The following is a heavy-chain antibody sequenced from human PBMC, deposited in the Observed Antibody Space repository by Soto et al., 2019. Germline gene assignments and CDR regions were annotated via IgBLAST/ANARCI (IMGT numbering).Heavy chain of an antibody. D-gene: IGHD6-13*01. J-gene: IGHJ4*02. CDR1: GFTFDDYA. V-gene: IGHV3-9*01. CDR3: ATDMVGRSWSHFDY. CDR2: ISWNSGSI. Sequence: EVQLVESGGGLVQPGRSLRLSCAASGFTFDDYAMHWVRQAPGKGLEWVSGISWNSGSIGYADSVKGRFTISRDNAKNSLYLQMDSRRAEDTALYYCATDMVGRSWSHFDYWGQGTLVTVSS.